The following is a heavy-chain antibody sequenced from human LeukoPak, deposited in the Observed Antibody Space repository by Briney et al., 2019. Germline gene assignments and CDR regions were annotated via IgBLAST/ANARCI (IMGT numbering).Heavy chain of an antibody. CDR2: FDPEDGET. CDR1: GYTLTELS. CDR3: ATGPRDPKGTAMPE. D-gene: IGHD5-18*01. J-gene: IGHJ4*02. Sequence: GASVKVSCKVSGYTLTELSMHWVRQAPGKGLEWMGGFDPEDGETIYAQKFQGRVTMTEDTSTDTAYMELSSLRSEDTAVYYCATGPRDPKGTAMPEGGQEPLFTVSS. V-gene: IGHV1-24*01.